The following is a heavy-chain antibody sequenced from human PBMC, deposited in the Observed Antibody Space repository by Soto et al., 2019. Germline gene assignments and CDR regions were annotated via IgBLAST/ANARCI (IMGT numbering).Heavy chain of an antibody. J-gene: IGHJ5*02. V-gene: IGHV1-18*04. CDR3: ARAWGSYQAPSGGAGFDP. CDR2: ISTYSGDP. D-gene: IGHD3-16*02. Sequence: GASVKVSCKTSGYSFTSNAITWVRQAPGQGLEWMGRISTYSGDPNYAQKFQGRVTMTTDTSTNTAYMELRNLRSDDTAVYYRARAWGSYQAPSGGAGFDPWGQGTLVTVSS. CDR1: GYSFTSNA.